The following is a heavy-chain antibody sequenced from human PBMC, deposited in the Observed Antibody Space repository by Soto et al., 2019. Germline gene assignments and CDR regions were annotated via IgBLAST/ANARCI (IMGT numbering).Heavy chain of an antibody. Sequence: GSLRLSCAAFGFPFSAYGMHWIRQAPGKGLEWVAVIWFDSSHSFYADSVRGRFTISRDISKNTLYLQMNSLRADDTAVYYCAKDPNGDYVGGFDMWGQGTMVTVSS. CDR3: AKDPNGDYVGGFDM. J-gene: IGHJ3*02. CDR2: IWFDSSHS. D-gene: IGHD4-17*01. V-gene: IGHV3-33*06. CDR1: GFPFSAYG.